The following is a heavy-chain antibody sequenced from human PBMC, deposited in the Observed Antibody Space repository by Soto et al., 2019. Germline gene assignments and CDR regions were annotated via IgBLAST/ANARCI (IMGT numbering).Heavy chain of an antibody. CDR1: GDSVSSNTAA. V-gene: IGHV6-1*01. D-gene: IGHD6-19*01. CDR3: ARGVAGSGFDL. CDR2: TYYRSNWRH. J-gene: IGHJ4*02. Sequence: SQTLSLTCAISGDSVSSNTAAWNWIRSSPSRGLEWLGRTYYRSNWRHDYAVSVKSRITVNPDTSKNHFSLKLNSVTPDATAVYYCARGVAGSGFDLWGQGTLVTVSS.